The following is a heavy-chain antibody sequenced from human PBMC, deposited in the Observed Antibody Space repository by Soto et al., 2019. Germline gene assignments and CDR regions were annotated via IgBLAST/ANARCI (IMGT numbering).Heavy chain of an antibody. D-gene: IGHD3-16*01. CDR1: GFRLSDYV. J-gene: IGHJ5*01. V-gene: IGHV3-11*01. CDR2: ISRSGDTI. Sequence: PGGSLRLSGAVAGFRLSDYVMSWIRQAPGKGPEWVSFISRSGDTIYYVDSVKGRFSISRDNAKNSVYLQVRSLRVEDTAAYFCARISCWFD. CDR3: ARISCWFD.